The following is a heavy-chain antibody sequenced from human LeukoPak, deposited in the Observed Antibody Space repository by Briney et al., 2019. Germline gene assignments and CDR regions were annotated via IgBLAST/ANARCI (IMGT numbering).Heavy chain of an antibody. CDR1: GYTFTSYG. D-gene: IGHD2-15*01. J-gene: IGHJ6*02. V-gene: IGHV1-18*01. Sequence: ASVKVSCKSSGYTFTSYGISWVRQAPGQGLEWMGWISAYNGNTNYAQKLQGRVTMTTDTSTSTAYMELRSLRSDDTAVYYCARGPTYCSGGSCYYTGYYYYGMDVWGQGTTVTVSS. CDR2: ISAYNGNT. CDR3: ARGPTYCSGGSCYYTGYYYYGMDV.